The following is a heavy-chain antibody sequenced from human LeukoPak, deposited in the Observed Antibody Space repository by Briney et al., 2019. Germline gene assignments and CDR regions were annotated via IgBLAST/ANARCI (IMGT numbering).Heavy chain of an antibody. J-gene: IGHJ4*02. CDR2: IYHSGST. CDR3: ASLARYCSSTSCFWEKYYFDY. Sequence: SETLSLTCTVSGYSISSGYYWGWIRQPPGKGLEWIGSIYHSGSTYYNPSLKSRVTISVDTSKNQFSLKLSSVTAADTAVYYCASLARYCSSTSCFWEKYYFDYWGQGTLVTVSS. V-gene: IGHV4-38-2*02. D-gene: IGHD2-2*01. CDR1: GYSISSGYY.